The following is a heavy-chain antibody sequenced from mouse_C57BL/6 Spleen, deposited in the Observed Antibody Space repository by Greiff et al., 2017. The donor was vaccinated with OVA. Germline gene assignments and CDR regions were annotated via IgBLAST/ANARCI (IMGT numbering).Heavy chain of an antibody. CDR3: ARFGDGAWFAY. CDR2: IWSGGST. Sequence: VKLEESGPGLVQPSQSLSITCTVSGFSLTSYGVHWVRQSPGKGLEWLGVIWSGGSTDYNAAFISRLSISKDNSKSQVFFKMNSLQADDTAIYYCARFGDGAWFAYWGQGTLVTVSA. CDR1: GFSLTSYG. V-gene: IGHV2-2*01. J-gene: IGHJ3*01. D-gene: IGHD3-1*01.